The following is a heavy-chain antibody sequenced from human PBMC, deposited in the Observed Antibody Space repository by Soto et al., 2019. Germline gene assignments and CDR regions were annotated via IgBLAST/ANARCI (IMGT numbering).Heavy chain of an antibody. CDR3: VRMGFRGGGYFPYYYHGMAI. D-gene: IGHD5-12*01. CDR2: IYPDESDT. J-gene: IGHJ6*04. Sequence: PGESLKVSCKGAGYSCAEYWSGWVRQMPGKGLEWMAIIYPDESDTRYSPSFQGQVTISADKSISTDYLQWSSMKASDTAMYYCVRMGFRGGGYFPYYYHGMAIRGKRTTVTVSS. CDR1: GYSCAEYW. V-gene: IGHV5-51*01.